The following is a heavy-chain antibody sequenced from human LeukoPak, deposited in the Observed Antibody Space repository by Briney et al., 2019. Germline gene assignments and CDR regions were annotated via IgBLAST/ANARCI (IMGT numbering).Heavy chain of an antibody. D-gene: IGHD3-22*01. J-gene: IGHJ4*02. CDR3: ARDSDYYDSSGYHVDY. V-gene: IGHV4-59*01. Sequence: SETLSLTCTVSGGSISSYYWSWIRQPPGKGLEWIGYIYYSGSTNYNPSLKSRVTVSVDTSKNQFSLKLSSVTAADTAVYYCARDSDYYDSSGYHVDYWGQGTLVTVSS. CDR1: GGSISSYY. CDR2: IYYSGST.